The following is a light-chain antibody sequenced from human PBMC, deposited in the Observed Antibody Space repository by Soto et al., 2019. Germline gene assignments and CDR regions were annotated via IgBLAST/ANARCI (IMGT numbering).Light chain of an antibody. Sequence: DIQMTQSPSSVSASVGDRVTITCRASQAISTWLAWYQQKPGKAPKLLIYAASNLQTGVASRFSDSGSGTDFTLPISSLQPEDFATYICQQANSFPRTFGQGTKVEIK. V-gene: IGKV1D-12*01. CDR2: AAS. J-gene: IGKJ1*01. CDR1: QAISTW. CDR3: QQANSFPRT.